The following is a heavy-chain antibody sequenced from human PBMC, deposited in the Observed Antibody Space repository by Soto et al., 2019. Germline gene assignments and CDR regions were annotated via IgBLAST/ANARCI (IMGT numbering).Heavy chain of an antibody. CDR2: ISSNGGNT. Sequence: GGSLRLSCSASGFTFSNYAMHWVRQAPGKGLEYVSAISSNGGNTYYADSVKGRFTISRDNSKNTLYLQMSSLRAEDTAVYYCARDYYKYYDSSGYYRSPAYWGQGTLVTVSS. J-gene: IGHJ4*02. CDR3: ARDYYKYYDSSGYYRSPAY. V-gene: IGHV3-64D*06. CDR1: GFTFSNYA. D-gene: IGHD3-22*01.